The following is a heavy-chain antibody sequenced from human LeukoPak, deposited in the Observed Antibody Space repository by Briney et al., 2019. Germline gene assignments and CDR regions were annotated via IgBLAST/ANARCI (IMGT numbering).Heavy chain of an antibody. D-gene: IGHD3-3*01. CDR1: GFTFSGYS. J-gene: IGHJ4*02. CDR2: ITSRSNHI. CDR3: ARDPVHYDFWSGYSYFDY. Sequence: GGSLRLSCAASGFTFSGYSMNWVRQAPGKGLEWVSSITSRSNHIDYADSVKGRFTISRDNAKNSLYLQMNSLRAEDTAVYYCARDPVHYDFWSGYSYFDYWGQGTLVTVSS. V-gene: IGHV3-21*01.